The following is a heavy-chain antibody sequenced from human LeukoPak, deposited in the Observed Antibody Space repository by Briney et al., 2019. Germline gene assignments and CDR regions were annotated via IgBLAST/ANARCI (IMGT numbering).Heavy chain of an antibody. J-gene: IGHJ6*03. CDR1: GGSISGSSSY. D-gene: IGHD6-6*01. Sequence: PSQTLSLTCTVSGGSISGSSSYWGWIRQPPGKGLEWIGTIYYSGSTYYNPSLKSRVTISVDTSKNQFSLKVSSVTAADTAVYYCARLTIEYASSKVDYYYYMDVWGKGTTVTVSS. V-gene: IGHV4-39*01. CDR2: IYYSGST. CDR3: ARLTIEYASSKVDYYYYMDV.